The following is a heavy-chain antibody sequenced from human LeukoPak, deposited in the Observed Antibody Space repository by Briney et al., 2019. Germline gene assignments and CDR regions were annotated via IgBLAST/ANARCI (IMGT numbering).Heavy chain of an antibody. CDR3: AKDVLLWFGESNWFDP. CDR1: GLTFSDSA. Sequence: GGSLRLSCAASGLTFSDSAMSWVRQAPGKGLQWVSSIVCTGGSTHYADSVKGRFTISRDNSKNTLYLQMNSLRAEDTAVYYCAKDVLLWFGESNWFDPWGQGTLVTVSS. J-gene: IGHJ5*02. CDR2: IVCTGGST. D-gene: IGHD3-10*01. V-gene: IGHV3-23*01.